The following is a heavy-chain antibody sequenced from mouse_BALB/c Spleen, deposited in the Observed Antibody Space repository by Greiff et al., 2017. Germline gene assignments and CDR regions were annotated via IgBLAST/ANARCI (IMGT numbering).Heavy chain of an antibody. CDR2: ISTYYGNT. V-gene: IGHV1-67*01. J-gene: IGHJ2*01. Sequence: QVQLKESGPELVRPGVSVKISCKGSGYTFTDYAMHWVKQSHAKSLEWIGVISTYYGNTNYNQKFKGKATMTVDKSSSTAYMELARLTSEDSAIYYCARSEGYGNYDYWGQGTTLTVSS. CDR1: GYTFTDYA. D-gene: IGHD2-1*01. CDR3: ARSEGYGNYDY.